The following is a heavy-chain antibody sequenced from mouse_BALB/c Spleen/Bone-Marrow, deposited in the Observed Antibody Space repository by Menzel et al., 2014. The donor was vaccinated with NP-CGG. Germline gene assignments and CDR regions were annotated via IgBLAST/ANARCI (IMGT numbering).Heavy chain of an antibody. CDR1: GFTFSDYY. CDR2: ISDDGGNT. V-gene: IGHV5-4*02. CDR3: ARETGPRAMDY. J-gene: IGHJ4*01. Sequence: EVKLVESGGGLVKPGGSLKLSCAASGFTFSDYYMFWVRQAPEKRLEWVATISDDGGNTYYRDSVKGRFTISRDNAKNKLNLQMSSLKSEDTATYHCARETGPRAMDYWGQGTSGTVSS. D-gene: IGHD4-1*01.